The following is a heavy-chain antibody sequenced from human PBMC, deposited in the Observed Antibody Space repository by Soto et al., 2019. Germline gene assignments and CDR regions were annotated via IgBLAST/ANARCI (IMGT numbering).Heavy chain of an antibody. CDR1: GFSLSNARMG. Sequence: KSGPTLVNPTETLTLTCTVSGFSLSNARMGVSWIRQPPGKALEWLAHIFSNDEKSYSTSLKSRLTISKDTSKSQVVLTMTNMDPVDTATYYCARMSPDESHYYDSSGYYPDYWGQGTLVTVSS. V-gene: IGHV2-26*01. CDR3: ARMSPDESHYYDSSGYYPDY. CDR2: IFSNDEK. J-gene: IGHJ4*02. D-gene: IGHD3-22*01.